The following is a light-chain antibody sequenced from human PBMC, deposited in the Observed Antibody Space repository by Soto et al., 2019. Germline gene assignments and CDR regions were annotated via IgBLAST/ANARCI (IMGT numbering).Light chain of an antibody. J-gene: IGLJ2*01. CDR3: SSYTSRSTLV. V-gene: IGLV2-14*01. CDR1: SSDIGGYNY. Sequence: QSALTQPASVSGSPGQSITISCTGTSSDIGGYNYVSWYQHHPGKAPKLMIYEVGNRPSGVSNRFSGSKSGNTASLTIPGLQAEDEGDYYCSSYTSRSTLVFGGGTKLTVL. CDR2: EVG.